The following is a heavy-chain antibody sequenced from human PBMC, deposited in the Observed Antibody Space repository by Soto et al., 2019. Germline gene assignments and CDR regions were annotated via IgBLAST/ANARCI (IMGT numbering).Heavy chain of an antibody. V-gene: IGHV3-7*01. CDR2: IKQDGSGK. CDR3: AREDDYGDYLDY. CDR1: GFTFSSYW. D-gene: IGHD4-17*01. J-gene: IGHJ4*02. Sequence: PGGSLRLSCAASGFTFSSYWMSWVRQAPGKGLEWVANIKQDGSGKYYVDSVKGRFTISRDNARNSLYLQMNSLRAEDTAVYYCAREDDYGDYLDYWGQGTLVTVSS.